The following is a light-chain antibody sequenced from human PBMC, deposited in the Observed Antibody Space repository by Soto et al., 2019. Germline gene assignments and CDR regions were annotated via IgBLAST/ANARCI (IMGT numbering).Light chain of an antibody. Sequence: IQMTQYPSSLSVSLGDRVTITCQASQDISNYLNWHQQRPGRAPKVLIYDSSDLETGVSSRFSGSGSGTNFTFTISSLQPEDIATYYCQQYDNLPITFGQGTRLEIK. V-gene: IGKV1-33*01. CDR2: DSS. CDR3: QQYDNLPIT. CDR1: QDISNY. J-gene: IGKJ5*01.